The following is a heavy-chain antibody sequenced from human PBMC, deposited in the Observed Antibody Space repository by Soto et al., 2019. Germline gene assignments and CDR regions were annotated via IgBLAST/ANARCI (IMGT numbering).Heavy chain of an antibody. CDR3: GRGGRGWYIDY. Sequence: PSETLSLTCAVYGGSFSGYYWSWIRQPPGKGLEWIGEINHSGSTNYNPSLKSRVTISVDTSKNQFSLKLSSVTAADPAVYYCGRGGRGWYIDYWGQGTLVTVSS. CDR1: GGSFSGYY. J-gene: IGHJ4*02. D-gene: IGHD6-19*01. V-gene: IGHV4-34*01. CDR2: INHSGST.